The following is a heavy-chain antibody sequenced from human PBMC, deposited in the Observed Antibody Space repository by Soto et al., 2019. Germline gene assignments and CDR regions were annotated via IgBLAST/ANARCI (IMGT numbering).Heavy chain of an antibody. CDR2: INHSGST. J-gene: IGHJ4*02. Sequence: QVQLQQWGAGLLKPSETLSLTCAVYGGSFSGYYWSWIRQPPGKGLEWIGEINHSGSTNYNPSLKSRVTISVDTSKNQFSLKLSSVTAADTAVYYCAREQYYYGSGSYYNGAFDYWGQGTLVTVSS. V-gene: IGHV4-34*01. D-gene: IGHD3-10*01. CDR3: AREQYYYGSGSYYNGAFDY. CDR1: GGSFSGYY.